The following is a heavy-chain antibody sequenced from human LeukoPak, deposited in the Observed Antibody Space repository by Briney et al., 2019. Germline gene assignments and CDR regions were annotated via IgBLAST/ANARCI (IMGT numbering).Heavy chain of an antibody. J-gene: IGHJ5*02. CDR3: ARQPRVSRFLEWLLYSWFDP. Sequence: PSETLSLTCTVSGGSISSSSYYWGWIRQPPGKGLEWIVSIYYSGSTYYNPSLKSRVTISVDTSKNQFSLKLSSVTAADTAVYYCARQPRVSRFLEWLLYSWFDPWGQGTLVTVSS. CDR1: GGSISSSSYY. CDR2: IYYSGST. V-gene: IGHV4-39*01. D-gene: IGHD3-3*01.